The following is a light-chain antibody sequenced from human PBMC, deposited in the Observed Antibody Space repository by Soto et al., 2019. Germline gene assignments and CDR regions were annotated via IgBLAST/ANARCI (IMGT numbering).Light chain of an antibody. CDR3: TSYTSSSSAV. Sequence: QSVLTQPASVSGSPGQSITISCTGTSSDVGRYNYVSWYQQHPGKAPKLMIYEVSSRPSGVSNRFSGSKSGNTASLTISGLQAEDEADYYCTSYTSSSSAVFGGGTKVTVL. CDR2: EVS. J-gene: IGLJ3*02. CDR1: SSDVGRYNY. V-gene: IGLV2-14*01.